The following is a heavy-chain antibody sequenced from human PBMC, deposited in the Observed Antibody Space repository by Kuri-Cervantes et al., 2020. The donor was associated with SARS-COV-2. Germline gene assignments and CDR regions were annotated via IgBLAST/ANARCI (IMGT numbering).Heavy chain of an antibody. CDR1: GASISNGSYY. CDR2: FYTTERI. CDR3: TRAGYDNSGYYYSFDF. V-gene: IGHV4-61*02. J-gene: IGHJ4*02. Sequence: SCTVSGASISNGSYYWSWIRQPAGKGLEWIGRFYTTERINYNPSLKSRVTISVDTSKNQFSLRLTSVTAADTAVYYCTRAGYDNSGYYYSFDFWGQGTLVTVSS. D-gene: IGHD3-22*01.